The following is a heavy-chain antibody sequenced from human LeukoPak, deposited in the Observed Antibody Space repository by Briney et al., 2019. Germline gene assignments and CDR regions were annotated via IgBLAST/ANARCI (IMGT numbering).Heavy chain of an antibody. CDR2: IRSKAYGGTT. CDR3: TRDLKYYDFWSGYYTPYYYGMDV. Sequence: PGRSLRLSCTASGSTFGDYAMSWFRQAPGKGLEWVGFIRSKAYGGTTEYAASVKGRFTISRDDSKSIAYLQMNSLKTEDTAVYYCTRDLKYYDFWSGYYTPYYYGMDVWGQGTTVTVSS. CDR1: GSTFGDYA. D-gene: IGHD3-3*01. V-gene: IGHV3-49*03. J-gene: IGHJ6*02.